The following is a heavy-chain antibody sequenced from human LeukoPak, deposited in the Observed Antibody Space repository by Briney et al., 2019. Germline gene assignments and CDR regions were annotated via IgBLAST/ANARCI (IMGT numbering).Heavy chain of an antibody. D-gene: IGHD5-18*01. V-gene: IGHV3-7*01. CDR3: VGTATFDY. Sequence: GGSLRLSCVASGFTFSNYWMSWVRQAPGKGLEWVANIKQDGSETYYVDSVKGRFTISRDNAKNSLFLQMNSLRVEDTAVYYCVGTATFDYWGQGTLVTVSS. J-gene: IGHJ4*02. CDR2: IKQDGSET. CDR1: GFTFSNYW.